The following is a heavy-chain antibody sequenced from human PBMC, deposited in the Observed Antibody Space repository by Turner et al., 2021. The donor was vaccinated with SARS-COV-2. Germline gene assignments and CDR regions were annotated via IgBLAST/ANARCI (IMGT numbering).Heavy chain of an antibody. CDR2: INNRGST. CDR1: CRSFSGYW. J-gene: IGHJ6*02. CDR3: EKRRGYCDSTGCNYGMDV. D-gene: IGHD2-2*01. V-gene: IGHV4-34*01. Sequence: QVQLQLWGTGLLTPSETLSLPCAVYCRSFSGYWWTWIRPPPGKGLEWIGEINNRGSTNYNQSLKSRVTRSVDTAKSQFSQKLSSVTAADTAGYYCEKRRGYCDSTGCNYGMDVWGQGTTVTVSS.